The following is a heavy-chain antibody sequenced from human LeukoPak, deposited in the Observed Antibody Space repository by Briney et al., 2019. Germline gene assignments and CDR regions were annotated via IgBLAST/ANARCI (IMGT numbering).Heavy chain of an antibody. CDR1: GGSFSGYY. V-gene: IGHV4-34*01. CDR3: ARVPTVTFFDY. Sequence: SETLSLTCAVYGGSFSGYYWSWIRQPPGKGLEWIGEINHSGSTNYNPSLRSRVTISVDTSKNQFSLKLSSVTAADTAVYYCARVPTVTFFDYWGQGTLVTVSS. CDR2: INHSGST. D-gene: IGHD4-17*01. J-gene: IGHJ4*02.